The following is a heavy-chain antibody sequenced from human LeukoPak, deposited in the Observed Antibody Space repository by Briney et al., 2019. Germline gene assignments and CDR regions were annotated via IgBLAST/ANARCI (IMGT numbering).Heavy chain of an antibody. D-gene: IGHD2/OR15-2a*01. J-gene: IGHJ4*02. CDR1: GFTFSSYE. V-gene: IGHV3-48*03. Sequence: GGSLRLSCAASGFTFSSYEMNWVRQAPGKGLEWVSYISSSGSTIHYADSVKGRFTISRDNAKNSLYLQMNSLRAEDTAVYYCARILSMNSYWGQGTLVTVSS. CDR3: ARILSMNSY. CDR2: ISSSGSTI.